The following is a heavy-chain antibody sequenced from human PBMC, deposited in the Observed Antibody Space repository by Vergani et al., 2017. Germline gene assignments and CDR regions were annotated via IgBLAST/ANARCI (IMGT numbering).Heavy chain of an antibody. D-gene: IGHD6-19*01. Sequence: QVQLQESGPGLVKSSETLSLTCSVSFDSIRNLYCNWIRQPPGTGLEWIGSIHYSENTNYNPSLKTRLTISVDTSKTQFSLTLTSVTAADTAVYYCASDTHSGKRADRWGQGILVTVTS. CDR2: IHYSENT. J-gene: IGHJ5*02. V-gene: IGHV4-59*11. CDR3: ASDTHSGKRADR. CDR1: FDSIRNLY.